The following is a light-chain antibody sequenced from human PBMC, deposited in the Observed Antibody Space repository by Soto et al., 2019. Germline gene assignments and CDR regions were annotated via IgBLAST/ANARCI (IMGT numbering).Light chain of an antibody. CDR2: GAS. J-gene: IGKJ3*01. Sequence: EIVLMQSPDTLSLSPGERATLSCRASDSISSHYIAWYQQKPGQAPRLLIFGASTRATGIPDRFSGSWSGTDFTLTISRLEPEDFAVYYCQNFGDSPFTFGPGTKVDIK. CDR3: QNFGDSPFT. V-gene: IGKV3-20*01. CDR1: DSISSHY.